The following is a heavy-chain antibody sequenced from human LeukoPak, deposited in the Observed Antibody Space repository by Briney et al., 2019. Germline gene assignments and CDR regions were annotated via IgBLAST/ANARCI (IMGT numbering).Heavy chain of an antibody. CDR2: IIPILGIA. Sequence: ASVKVSCKASGGTFSSYAISWVRQAPGQGLEWMGRIIPILGIANYAQKFQGRVTITADKSTSTAYMELSSLRSEDTAVYYCARESPRRAAADSPFDYWGQGTLVTVSS. D-gene: IGHD6-13*01. CDR1: GGTFSSYA. J-gene: IGHJ4*02. V-gene: IGHV1-69*04. CDR3: ARESPRRAAADSPFDY.